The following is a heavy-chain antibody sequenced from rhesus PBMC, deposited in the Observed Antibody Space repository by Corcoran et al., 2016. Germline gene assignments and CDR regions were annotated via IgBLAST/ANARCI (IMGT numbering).Heavy chain of an antibody. CDR2: IYGSGGSN. Sequence: QVQLQESGPGLVKPSETLSLTCAVSGYSISSGYYWGWIRQPPGKGLEWIGSIYGSGGSNYLNPSLKSRVTLSVDTSKNQFSLKLSSVTAADTAVYYCARFYYNIWRGELGYFDYWGQGVLVTVSS. J-gene: IGHJ4*01. CDR3: ARFYYNIWRGELGYFDY. CDR1: GYSISSGYY. D-gene: IGHD3-3*01. V-gene: IGHV4S14*01.